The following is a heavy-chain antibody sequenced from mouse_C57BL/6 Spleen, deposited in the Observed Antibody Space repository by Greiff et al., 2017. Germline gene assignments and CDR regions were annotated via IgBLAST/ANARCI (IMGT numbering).Heavy chain of an antibody. J-gene: IGHJ1*03. CDR1: GYTFTSYW. Sequence: QVQLQQPGAELVKPGASVKLSCKASGYTFTSYWMHWVKQRPGQGLEWIGMIHPNSGSTNYNEKFKSKATLTVDKSSSTAYMQLSSLTSEDSAVXYCARSNYYGSSYWYFDVWGTGTTVTVSS. V-gene: IGHV1-64*01. CDR3: ARSNYYGSSYWYFDV. CDR2: IHPNSGST. D-gene: IGHD1-1*01.